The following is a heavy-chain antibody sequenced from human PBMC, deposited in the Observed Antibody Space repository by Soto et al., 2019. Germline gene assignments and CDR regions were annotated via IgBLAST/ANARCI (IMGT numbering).Heavy chain of an antibody. CDR2: ISYDGSNK. D-gene: IGHD3-22*01. V-gene: IGHV3-30*18. Sequence: VGSLSLSCAASGFTFSSYGLHWVRQAPGKGLEWLAVISYDGSNKYYADSVKGRFTISRDNSKNTLYLQMNSLRAEDTAVYYCAKSLGTVAYYYDSSGYYLDYWGQGTLVTVSS. CDR1: GFTFSSYG. CDR3: AKSLGTVAYYYDSSGYYLDY. J-gene: IGHJ4*02.